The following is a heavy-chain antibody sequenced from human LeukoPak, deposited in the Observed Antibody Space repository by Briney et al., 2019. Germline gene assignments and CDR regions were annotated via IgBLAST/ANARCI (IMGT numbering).Heavy chain of an antibody. CDR3: ASGGHCSSTSCYYNWFDP. Sequence: SETLSLTCAVYGGSFSGYYWSWIRQPPGKGLEWIGEINHSGSTNYNPSLKSRVTISVDTSKNQFSLKLSSVTAADTAVYYCASGGHCSSTSCYYNWFDPWGQGTLVTVSS. CDR2: INHSGST. J-gene: IGHJ5*02. CDR1: GGSFSGYY. D-gene: IGHD2-2*01. V-gene: IGHV4-34*01.